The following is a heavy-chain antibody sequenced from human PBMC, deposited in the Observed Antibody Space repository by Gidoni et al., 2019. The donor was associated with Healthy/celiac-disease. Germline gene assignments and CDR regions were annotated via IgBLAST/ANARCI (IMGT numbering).Heavy chain of an antibody. V-gene: IGHV1-18*01. Sequence: QVQLAQSGAEVKKPGASVKVSCKASGYTVTSYGISWVRQAPGQGLEWMGWISAYNGNTNYAQKLQGRVTMTTDTSTSTAYMELRSLRSDDTAVYYCARDLRGEDNWNDLNRFDPWGQGTLVTVSS. CDR1: GYTVTSYG. D-gene: IGHD1-20*01. J-gene: IGHJ5*02. CDR2: ISAYNGNT. CDR3: ARDLRGEDNWNDLNRFDP.